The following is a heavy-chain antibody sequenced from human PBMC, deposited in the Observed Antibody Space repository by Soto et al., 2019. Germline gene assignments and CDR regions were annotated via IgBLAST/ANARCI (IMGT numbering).Heavy chain of an antibody. CDR2: ISVYNGNT. D-gene: IGHD6-6*01. J-gene: IGHJ5*02. CDR3: ARHSVAARPGWFDP. Sequence: SVKVSFKASGYTFTTYAINWVRQAPGQGLEWMGWISVYNGNTNYAQKLQGRVTMTTDTSTSTAYMELRSLRSDDTDVYYCARHSVAARPGWFDPWGQGTLVTVSS. CDR1: GYTFTTYA. V-gene: IGHV1-18*01.